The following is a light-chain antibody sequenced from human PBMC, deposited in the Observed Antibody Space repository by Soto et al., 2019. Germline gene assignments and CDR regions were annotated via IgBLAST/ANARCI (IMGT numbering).Light chain of an antibody. Sequence: EILMTQSPATLSVSPGARATLSSRASQSVSSNLAWHQQKPRQAPRLLIYGVSTRATAVPARFSGSGSGTEFTLTISSLQPEDFAVYYCQHYYNWPPWTFGQGTQVDIK. J-gene: IGKJ1*01. CDR1: QSVSSN. CDR3: QHYYNWPPWT. CDR2: GVS. V-gene: IGKV3-15*01.